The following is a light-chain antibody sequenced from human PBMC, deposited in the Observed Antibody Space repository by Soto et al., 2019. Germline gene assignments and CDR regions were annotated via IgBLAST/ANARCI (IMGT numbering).Light chain of an antibody. CDR3: SSYAGSGSDDYV. CDR1: SSNIGTYNF. Sequence: QSALTQPASVSGSPGQPITISCTGTSSNIGTYNFVSWYQHHPGKVPKLMIYDDTKRPSGISNRFSGSKSGNTASLTISGLQAEDEADYYCSSYAGSGSDDYVFGTGTKVTVL. CDR2: DDT. V-gene: IGLV2-23*01. J-gene: IGLJ1*01.